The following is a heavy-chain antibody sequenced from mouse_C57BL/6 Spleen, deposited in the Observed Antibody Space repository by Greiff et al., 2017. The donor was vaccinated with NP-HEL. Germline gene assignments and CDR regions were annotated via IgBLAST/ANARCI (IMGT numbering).Heavy chain of an antibody. CDR1: GYTFTSYG. J-gene: IGHJ2*01. D-gene: IGHD1-1*01. Sequence: VQLQQSGAELVRPGSSVRMSCKTSGYTFTSYGINWVKQRPGQGLEWIGYIYIGNGYTEYNEKFKGKATLTSDTSSCTAYMQLSSLTSEDSAIYCCSRYHYYGSIYDDDWGQGTTLTVS. CDR2: IYIGNGYT. V-gene: IGHV1-58*01. CDR3: SRYHYYGSIYDDD.